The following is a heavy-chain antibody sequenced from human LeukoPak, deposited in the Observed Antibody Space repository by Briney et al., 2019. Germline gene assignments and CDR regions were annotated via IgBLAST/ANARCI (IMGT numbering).Heavy chain of an antibody. CDR1: GFTFDDSD. CDR3: ARDRSEQLPYCGGDCYQPYGMDV. CDR2: LNWNGDKT. D-gene: IGHD2-21*02. Sequence: GGSLRLSCVASGFTFDDSDLSWVRQVPGKGLEWVCGLNWNGDKTGYADSVKGRFTISRDNAKNSLYLQTNSLRAEDTAVYYCARDRSEQLPYCGGDCYQPYGMDVWGQGTTVTVSS. J-gene: IGHJ6*02. V-gene: IGHV3-20*04.